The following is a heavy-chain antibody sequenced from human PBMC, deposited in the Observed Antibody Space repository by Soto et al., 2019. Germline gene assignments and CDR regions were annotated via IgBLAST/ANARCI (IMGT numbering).Heavy chain of an antibody. J-gene: IGHJ4*02. CDR2: IYYSGST. CDR3: ASGRSSTSPYPIGY. V-gene: IGHV4-31*03. Sequence: QVQLQESGPGLVKPSQTLSLTCTVSGGSISSGGYYWSWIRQHPGKGLEWIGYIYYSGSTYYNPSLKSRVTISVHTTXNQFSLKLSSVTAADTAVYYCASGRSSTSPYPIGYWGQGTLVTVSS. D-gene: IGHD2-2*01. CDR1: GGSISSGGYY.